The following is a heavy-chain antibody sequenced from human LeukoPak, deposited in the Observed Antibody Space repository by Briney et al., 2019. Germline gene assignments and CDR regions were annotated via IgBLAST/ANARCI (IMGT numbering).Heavy chain of an antibody. V-gene: IGHV1-8*01. D-gene: IGHD3-10*01. J-gene: IGHJ5*02. CDR3: ARGTGEYYYGSVSWYNWFDP. CDR1: GYAFTSYD. CDR2: MNPNSGNT. Sequence: ASVKVSCKASGYAFTSYDINWVRQATGQGLEWMGWMNPNSGNTGYAQKFQGRVTMTRNTSISTAYMELGSLRSEDTAVYYCARGTGEYYYGSVSWYNWFDPWGQGTLVTVSS.